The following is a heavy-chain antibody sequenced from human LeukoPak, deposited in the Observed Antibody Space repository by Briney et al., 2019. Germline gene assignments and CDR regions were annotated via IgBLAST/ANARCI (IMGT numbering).Heavy chain of an antibody. CDR3: ARANYDYALSGGAADY. Sequence: GGSLRLSCAASGFTFRSFAMHWVRQAPGKGLEWVAVISYDGSNKYYADSVKGRFTISRDNSKNTLYLQMNSLRAEDTAVYYCARANYDYALSGGAADYWGQGTLVTVSS. J-gene: IGHJ4*02. CDR1: GFTFRSFA. CDR2: ISYDGSNK. V-gene: IGHV3-30-3*01. D-gene: IGHD3-16*01.